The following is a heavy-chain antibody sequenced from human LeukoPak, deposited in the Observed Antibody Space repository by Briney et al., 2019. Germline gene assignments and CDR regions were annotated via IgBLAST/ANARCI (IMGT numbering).Heavy chain of an antibody. Sequence: PGGSLRLSCAASGFTFSSYSMNWVRQAPGKGLEWVSSINSSSSYIYYADSVKGRFTISRDNAKNSLCLQMNSLRAEDTAVYYCARGRRYDFWSGYQIAGERYYYYGMDVWGQGTTVTVSS. D-gene: IGHD3-3*01. CDR1: GFTFSSYS. J-gene: IGHJ6*02. V-gene: IGHV3-21*01. CDR2: INSSSSYI. CDR3: ARGRRYDFWSGYQIAGERYYYYGMDV.